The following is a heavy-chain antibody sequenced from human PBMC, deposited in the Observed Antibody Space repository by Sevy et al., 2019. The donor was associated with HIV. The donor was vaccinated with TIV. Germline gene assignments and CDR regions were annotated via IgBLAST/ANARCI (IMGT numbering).Heavy chain of an antibody. D-gene: IGHD3-3*01. Sequence: GESLKISCKGSEYTFTSYWISWVRQMPGKGLEWMGRIDPSDSYTYYSPSFQGHVSISADKSISTAYLQWSSLKASDTAMYYCARHVSQYELWGGYYPDYWGQGTLVTVSS. CDR2: IDPSDSYT. CDR1: EYTFTSYW. CDR3: ARHVSQYELWGGYYPDY. J-gene: IGHJ4*02. V-gene: IGHV5-10-1*01.